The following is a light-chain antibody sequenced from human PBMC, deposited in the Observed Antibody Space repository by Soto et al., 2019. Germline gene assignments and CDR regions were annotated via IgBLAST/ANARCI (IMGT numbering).Light chain of an antibody. CDR2: GSS. Sequence: IVMTQSPATLSVSPGERATLSCRASQNVIGNLAWYQQKPGQAPRLLIYGSSTRATGIPARFSGSGSGTEFTLTISSLQSEDFAVYFCHQYNDWPRTFGQGTKVEIK. CDR3: HQYNDWPRT. V-gene: IGKV3-15*01. J-gene: IGKJ1*01. CDR1: QNVIGN.